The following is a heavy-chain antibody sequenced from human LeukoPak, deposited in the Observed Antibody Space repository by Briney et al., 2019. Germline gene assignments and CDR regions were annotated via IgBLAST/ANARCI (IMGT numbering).Heavy chain of an antibody. CDR3: ARVGADGSGSSN. CDR2: TYYRSKWYN. CDR1: GDSASNNNAA. Sequence: SQTLSLTCVISGDSASNNNAACNWIRQSPSRGLEWLGRTYYRSKWYNDYAASVKSRITINPDTSKNQFSLQLNSVTPEDTAVYYCARVGADGSGSSNWGQGTLVTVSS. J-gene: IGHJ4*02. V-gene: IGHV6-1*01. D-gene: IGHD3-10*01.